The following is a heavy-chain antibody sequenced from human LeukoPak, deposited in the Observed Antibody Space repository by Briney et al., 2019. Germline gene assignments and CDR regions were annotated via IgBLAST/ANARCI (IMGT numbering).Heavy chain of an antibody. J-gene: IGHJ4*02. CDR2: IYYSGST. Sequence: SETLSLTCTVSGGSISSYYWSWLRQPPGKGLEWIAYIYYSGSTNYNPSLKSRVTILVDTSKNQFSLKLSSVTAADTAVYYCARAVSRGSHDYWGQGTLVTVSS. CDR1: GGSISSYY. V-gene: IGHV4-59*01. CDR3: ARAVSRGSHDY. D-gene: IGHD3-10*01.